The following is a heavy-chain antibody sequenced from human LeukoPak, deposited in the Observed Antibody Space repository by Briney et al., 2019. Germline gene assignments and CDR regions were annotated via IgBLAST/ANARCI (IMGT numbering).Heavy chain of an antibody. CDR2: ISGSASST. V-gene: IGHV3-23*01. CDR3: ARGGYYGSGRYYFDS. D-gene: IGHD3-3*01. J-gene: IGHJ4*02. CDR1: GFTFSSYA. Sequence: GGSLRLSCAASGFTFSSYAMNWVRQAPGKGLEWVSAISGSASSTYYADSVKGRFTISRDNAKNTLHLQMNSLRAEDTAVYYCARGGYYGSGRYYFDSWGQGTLVTVSS.